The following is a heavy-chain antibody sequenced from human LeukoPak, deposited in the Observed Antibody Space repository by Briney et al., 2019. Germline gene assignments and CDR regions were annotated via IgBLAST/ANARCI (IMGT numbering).Heavy chain of an antibody. CDR2: ITSRSTTK. J-gene: IGHJ3*02. CDR1: GFTFSIHS. V-gene: IGHV3-48*02. Sequence: GGSLRLSCSASGFTFSIHSMNWVRQAPGRGLEWVSYITSRSTTKQYAVSVKGRFTISRENAKNSLYLQMNSLRDEDTAVYYCARVQTSAFDIWGQGTMVTVSS. CDR3: ARVQTSAFDI. D-gene: IGHD1-1*01.